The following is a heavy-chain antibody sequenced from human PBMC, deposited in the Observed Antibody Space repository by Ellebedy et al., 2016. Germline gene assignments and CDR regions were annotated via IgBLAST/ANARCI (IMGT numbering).Heavy chain of an antibody. V-gene: IGHV2-26*01. D-gene: IGHD1-7*01. CDR1: GFSFRSFSM. CDR2: IFSNDAE. Sequence: IHGESLKISCAASGFSFRSFSMNWIRQPPGKALEWLADIFSNDAESYSASLRSRLTISKDTSKSQVVLTMTNMDPEDTATYFCARRRSPRNYYPFDFWGQGILVTVSS. J-gene: IGHJ4*02. CDR3: ARRRSPRNYYPFDF.